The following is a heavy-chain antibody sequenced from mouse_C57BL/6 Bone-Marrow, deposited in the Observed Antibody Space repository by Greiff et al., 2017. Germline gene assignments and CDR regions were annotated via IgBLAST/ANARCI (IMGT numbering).Heavy chain of an antibody. V-gene: IGHV1-69*01. D-gene: IGHD1-1*01. CDR1: GYTFTSYW. Sequence: QVQLQQPGAELVMPGASVKLSCKASGYTFTSYWMHWVKQRPGQGLEWIGEIDPSDSYTNYNQKFKGKSTLTVDKSSSTAYMQRSSLTSEDSAVYYCARGTTIYAMDYWGQGTSVTVSS. CDR3: ARGTTIYAMDY. CDR2: IDPSDSYT. J-gene: IGHJ4*01.